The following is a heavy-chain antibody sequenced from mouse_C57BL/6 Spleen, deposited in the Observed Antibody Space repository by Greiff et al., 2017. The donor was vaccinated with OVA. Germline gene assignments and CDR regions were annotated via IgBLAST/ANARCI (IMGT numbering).Heavy chain of an antibody. Sequence: EVQLVESGGGLVQPGGSLKLSCAASGFTFSDYGMAWVRQAPRKGPEWVAFISNLAYSIYYADTVTGRFTISRENAKNTLYLEMSSLRSEDTAMYYCARLGDGYFRGGFDYWGQGTTLTVSS. J-gene: IGHJ2*01. CDR3: ARLGDGYFRGGFDY. V-gene: IGHV5-15*01. CDR1: GFTFSDYG. D-gene: IGHD2-3*01. CDR2: ISNLAYSI.